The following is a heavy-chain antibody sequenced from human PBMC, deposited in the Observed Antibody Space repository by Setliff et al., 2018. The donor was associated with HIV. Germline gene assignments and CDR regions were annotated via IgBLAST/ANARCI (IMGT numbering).Heavy chain of an antibody. CDR2: INPNSGGT. CDR3: ARTPSIGYYDSTGSYFDY. CDR1: GYTFTGYY. V-gene: IGHV1-2*02. Sequence: GASVKVSCKASGYTFTGYYMHWVRQAPGQGLEWMGWINPNSGGTTYAQKFQGRVTMTRDTSISTAYMELRSLRSDDTAIYYCARTPSIGYYDSTGSYFDYWGQGTLVTVSS. J-gene: IGHJ4*02. D-gene: IGHD3-22*01.